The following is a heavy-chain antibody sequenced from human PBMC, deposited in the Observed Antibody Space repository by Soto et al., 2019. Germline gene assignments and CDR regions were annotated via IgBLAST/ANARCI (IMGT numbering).Heavy chain of an antibody. D-gene: IGHD3-22*01. CDR3: ARAREYYDSSGFSY. Sequence: GASVKVSCKASGYTFSLYAIHWVRQAPGQRLEWMGWINAGNGYTKYSQKFQGRVTITRDTSASTAYTELSSLRSKDAAVYYCARAREYYDSSGFSYWGQGTRVTVSA. V-gene: IGHV1-3*01. J-gene: IGHJ4*02. CDR2: INAGNGYT. CDR1: GYTFSLYA.